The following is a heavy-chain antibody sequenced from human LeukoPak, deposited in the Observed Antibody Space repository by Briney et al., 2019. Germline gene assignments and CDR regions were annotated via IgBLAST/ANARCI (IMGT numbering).Heavy chain of an antibody. Sequence: PGGSLRLSCAASGFTFSSYAMHWVRQAPGKGLEWVAVISYDGSNKYYADSVKGRFTISRDNSKNTLYLQMNSLRAEDTAIYYCAKDLGAAAAGTVYWGQGTLVTVSS. V-gene: IGHV3-30-3*01. CDR1: GFTFSSYA. D-gene: IGHD6-13*01. CDR3: AKDLGAAAAGTVY. CDR2: ISYDGSNK. J-gene: IGHJ4*02.